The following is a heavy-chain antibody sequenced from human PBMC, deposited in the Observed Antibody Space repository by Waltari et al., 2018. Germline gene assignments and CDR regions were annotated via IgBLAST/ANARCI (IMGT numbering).Heavy chain of an antibody. CDR2: SSWNSGSI. J-gene: IGHJ4*02. CDR3: ATLAYSSSEYYFDY. CDR1: GGSFSGYY. D-gene: IGHD6-13*01. Sequence: VQLQQWGAGLLKPSETLSLTCAVYGGSFSGYYWSWIRQPPGKGLEWVSGSSWNSGSIGYADSVKGRFTISRDNAKNSLYLQMNSLRAEDTALYYCATLAYSSSEYYFDYWGQGTLVTVSS. V-gene: IGHV3-9*01.